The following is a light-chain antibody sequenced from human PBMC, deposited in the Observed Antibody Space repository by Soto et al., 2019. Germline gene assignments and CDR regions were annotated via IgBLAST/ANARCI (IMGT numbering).Light chain of an antibody. Sequence: DIHMTQSPSTLSASVGDRVTITCRASQSVSYWLAWYQQKPGKAPKLLIHDASSFESGVPSRFRGGGSGQEFTLTSSGLQPDDFATYYCQQYGFSFGPGTKVEMK. CDR2: DAS. CDR3: QQYGFS. CDR1: QSVSYW. V-gene: IGKV1-5*01. J-gene: IGKJ3*01.